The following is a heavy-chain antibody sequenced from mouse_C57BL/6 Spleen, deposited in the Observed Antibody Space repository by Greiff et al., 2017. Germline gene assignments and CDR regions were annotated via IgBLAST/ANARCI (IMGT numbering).Heavy chain of an antibody. J-gene: IGHJ2*01. CDR1: GFTFSSYG. V-gene: IGHV5-6*02. CDR3: ARGEGLLDY. CDR2: ISSGGSYT. Sequence: EVKLVESGGDLVKPGGSLKLSCAASGFTFSSYGMSWVRQTPDKRLEWVATISSGGSYTYYPDSVKGRCTIARDNAKNTLYLQMSSLKSEDTAMYYCARGEGLLDYWGQGTTLTVSS. D-gene: IGHD3-1*01.